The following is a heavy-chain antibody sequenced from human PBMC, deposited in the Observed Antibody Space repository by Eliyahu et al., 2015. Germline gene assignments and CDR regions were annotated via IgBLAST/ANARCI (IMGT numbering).Heavy chain of an antibody. CDR2: FHFSGDT. D-gene: IGHD3-22*01. J-gene: IGHJ4*02. CDR1: GGFISNINYY. Sequence: QLQLQESGPGLVKPSETLSLTCSVSGGFISNINYYWGWIRQSPGKGLEWVGGFHFSGDTYYNPSLKSRVTISVDTSKNQFSLKLSSVTAADTAVYYCAREYYYDRSGYYPVGYFDYWGQGSLVTVSS. CDR3: AREYYYDRSGYYPVGYFDY. V-gene: IGHV4-39*02.